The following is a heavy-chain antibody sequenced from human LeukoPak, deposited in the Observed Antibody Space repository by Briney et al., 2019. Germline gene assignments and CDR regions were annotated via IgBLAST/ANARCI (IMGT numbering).Heavy chain of an antibody. Sequence: ASVKVSCKASGYTFTGYYMHWVRQATGQGLEWMGWINPNSGDTNYAQKFQGSVTMTRDTSISTAYMELSRLRSDDTAVYYCARVDMVRGVIRRGFDYWGQGALVTVSS. CDR3: ARVDMVRGVIRRGFDY. CDR1: GYTFTGYY. J-gene: IGHJ4*02. V-gene: IGHV1-2*02. CDR2: INPNSGDT. D-gene: IGHD3-10*01.